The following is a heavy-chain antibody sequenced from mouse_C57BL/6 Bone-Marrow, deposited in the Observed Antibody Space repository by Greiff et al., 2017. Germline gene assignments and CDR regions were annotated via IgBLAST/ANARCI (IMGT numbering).Heavy chain of an antibody. J-gene: IGHJ3*01. CDR3: ARDDGYYAVGFAY. CDR1: GYTFTDYY. CDR2: INPNNGGT. Sequence: EVQLQQSGPELVKPGASVKISCKASGYTFTDYYMNWVKQSHGKSLEWIGDINPNNGGTSYTQKFKGKATLTVDKSSSTAYMELRSLTSEDSAVYYCARDDGYYAVGFAYWGQGTLVTVSA. V-gene: IGHV1-26*01. D-gene: IGHD2-3*01.